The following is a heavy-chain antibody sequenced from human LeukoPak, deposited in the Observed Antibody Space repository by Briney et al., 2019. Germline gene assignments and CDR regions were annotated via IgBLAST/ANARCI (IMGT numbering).Heavy chain of an antibody. CDR3: AKDLDIVATITGN. Sequence: PGGSLRLSCAASGFTFISYAMSWVRQAPGKGLEWVSGVSGSGGSTYYADSVKDRFTISRDNSKNTLYLQMNSLRAEDTAVYYCAKDLDIVATITGNWGQGTLVTVSS. CDR2: VSGSGGST. D-gene: IGHD5-12*01. CDR1: GFTFISYA. V-gene: IGHV3-23*01. J-gene: IGHJ4*02.